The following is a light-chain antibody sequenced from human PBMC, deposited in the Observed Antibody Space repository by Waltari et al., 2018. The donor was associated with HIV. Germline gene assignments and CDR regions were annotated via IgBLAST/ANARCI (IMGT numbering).Light chain of an antibody. CDR1: QSLSSKY. CDR2: VTS. V-gene: IGKV3-20*01. Sequence: EILLTQSPGPLPLSPGERATLSCRSSQSLSSKYLAWYQQRPGQAPRLLIYVTSDRATGIPDRFSGSGSGTDFTLTISRLGPEDSAVYHCQQYDKSPTFGQGTKLEI. CDR3: QQYDKSPT. J-gene: IGKJ2*01.